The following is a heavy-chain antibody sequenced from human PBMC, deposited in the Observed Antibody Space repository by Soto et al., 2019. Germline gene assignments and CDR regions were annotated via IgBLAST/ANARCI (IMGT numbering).Heavy chain of an antibody. Sequence: QVQLQESGPGLVKPSQTLSLTCTVSGGSISSGGYYWSWIRQHPGKGLEWIGYIYYSGSTYYNPSLTSRVTISVDTSKNQFSLKLSSVPAADTAVYYCARAKKGIAAAENWFDPWGQRTLVTVSS. V-gene: IGHV4-31*03. CDR3: ARAKKGIAAAENWFDP. J-gene: IGHJ5*02. CDR2: IYYSGST. D-gene: IGHD6-13*01. CDR1: GGSISSGGYY.